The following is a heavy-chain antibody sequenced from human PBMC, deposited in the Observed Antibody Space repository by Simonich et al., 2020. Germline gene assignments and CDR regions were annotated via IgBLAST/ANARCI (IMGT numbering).Heavy chain of an antibody. CDR3: ATYYFDY. V-gene: IGHV3-23*01. J-gene: IGHJ4*02. CDR1: GFTFSSYA. Sequence: EVQLLESGGGLVQPGGSLRLSCAASGFTFSSYAMSWVRQAPGKGLEWVSAYRGSGGSTHYADSGKGRFTISRDNSKNTLYLQMNSLRAEDTAVYYCATYYFDYWGQGTLVTVSS. CDR2: YRGSGGST.